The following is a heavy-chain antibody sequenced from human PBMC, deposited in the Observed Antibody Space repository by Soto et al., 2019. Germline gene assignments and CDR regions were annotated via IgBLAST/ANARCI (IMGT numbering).Heavy chain of an antibody. J-gene: IGHJ4*02. D-gene: IGHD2-2*02. CDR2: IGGTGVST. Sequence: EVQLLESGGGLVQPGGSLRLSCAASGLAFSAYAVSWVRRAPGKGLEWVSTIGGTGVSTYFADSVKGRFTISRDNSKNTVYLQMNGIRADDTAVYYCAKGRGPYTDDYWGQGTLVTVSS. V-gene: IGHV3-23*01. CDR1: GLAFSAYA. CDR3: AKGRGPYTDDY.